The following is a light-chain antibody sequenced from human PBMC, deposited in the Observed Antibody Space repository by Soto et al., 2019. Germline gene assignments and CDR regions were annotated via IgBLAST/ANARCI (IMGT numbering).Light chain of an antibody. Sequence: EIVMTQSPGTLSVSPGERATLSCRASQSVGGNLAWYQQRPGQAPRLLIFDASNRATDIPARFSGSGSGTDFTLTISSLQAEDVAVYYCHQYYNTPLTFGGGTKVDIK. CDR2: DAS. CDR3: HQYYNTPLT. CDR1: QSVGGN. V-gene: IGKV3D-15*01. J-gene: IGKJ4*01.